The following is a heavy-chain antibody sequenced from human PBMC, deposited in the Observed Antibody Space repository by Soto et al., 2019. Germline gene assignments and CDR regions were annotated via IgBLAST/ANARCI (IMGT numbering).Heavy chain of an antibody. CDR1: GGSISSSGYY. V-gene: IGHV4-39*01. Sequence: SETLSLICTVSGGSISSSGYYWGWIRQPPGKGLEWIGSIYYSGSTYYNTSLKSRVTISVDTSKNQFSLKLTSVTAADTAVYYCARLVPVLVRAAEPDVWGKGTTVTVSS. D-gene: IGHD2-2*01. CDR3: ARLVPVLVRAAEPDV. J-gene: IGHJ6*04. CDR2: IYYSGST.